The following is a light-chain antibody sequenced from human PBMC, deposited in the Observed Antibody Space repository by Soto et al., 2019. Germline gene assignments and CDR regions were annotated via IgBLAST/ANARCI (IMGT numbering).Light chain of an antibody. CDR3: QLRSNWPPYT. Sequence: EIVLTQSPATLSLSPGERATLSCRASQSVSSYLAWYQQKPGQAPRLLIYDASNRATGIPARFSGSASGTDFTLSISGLEPEVFAVYYCQLRSNWPPYTFGQGTKLEIK. CDR1: QSVSSY. V-gene: IGKV3-11*01. CDR2: DAS. J-gene: IGKJ2*01.